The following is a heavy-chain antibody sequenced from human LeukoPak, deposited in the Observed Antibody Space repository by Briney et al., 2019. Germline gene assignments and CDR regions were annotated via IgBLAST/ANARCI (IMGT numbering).Heavy chain of an antibody. Sequence: SVKVSCKASGGTFSSHAISWVRQAPGQGLEWMGGIIPIVGTADYAQKLQGRLTMTADESTGTAYMELSRLRSEDTAVYYCARVLAGYDFDGSGFSYPLDYWGQGTLVTVFS. V-gene: IGHV1-69*01. CDR3: ARVLAGYDFDGSGFSYPLDY. J-gene: IGHJ4*02. CDR1: GGTFSSHA. CDR2: IIPIVGTA. D-gene: IGHD3-22*01.